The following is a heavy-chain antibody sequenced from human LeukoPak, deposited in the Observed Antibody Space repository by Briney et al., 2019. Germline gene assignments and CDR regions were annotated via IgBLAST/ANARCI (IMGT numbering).Heavy chain of an antibody. Sequence: GGSLRLSCAASGFSFSSYWMHWVRQAPGKGLVWVSRISSDASTTNYADSVKGRFTIARDNANNTLYLQMNSLRAEDTAMYYCAMLAKMATIDDFDYWGQGTLVSVPS. CDR2: ISSDASTT. V-gene: IGHV3-74*01. CDR3: AMLAKMATIDDFDY. CDR1: GFSFSSYW. D-gene: IGHD5-24*01. J-gene: IGHJ4*02.